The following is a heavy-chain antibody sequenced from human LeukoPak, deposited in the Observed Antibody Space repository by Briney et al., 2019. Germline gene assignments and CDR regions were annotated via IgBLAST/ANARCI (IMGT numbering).Heavy chain of an antibody. CDR3: AGYNIPYTFEF. V-gene: IGHV4-4*02. CDR1: GGSISRSNW. D-gene: IGHD1-14*01. CDR2: ILHSGDT. J-gene: IGHJ4*02. Sequence: PSGTLSLTCAVSGGSISRSNWWSCVRQPPGKGLEWIGDILHSGDTNYNASLRSRLTISLDKSRNQFSLQLSSVTAADTAVYYCAGYNIPYTFEFWGPGTVVTVSS.